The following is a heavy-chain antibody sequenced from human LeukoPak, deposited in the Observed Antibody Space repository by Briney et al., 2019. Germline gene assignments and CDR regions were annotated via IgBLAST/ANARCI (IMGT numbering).Heavy chain of an antibody. J-gene: IGHJ4*02. CDR3: ARLADYYYYYFDY. D-gene: IGHD1-26*01. Sequence: PSETLSLTCTVSGGSISSSSYYWGWIRQPPGKGLEWIGSIYYSGSTYYNPSLKSRVTISADTSKNQFSLKLSSVTAADTAVYYCARLADYYYYYFDYWGQGTLVTVSS. V-gene: IGHV4-39*01. CDR2: IYYSGST. CDR1: GGSISSSSYY.